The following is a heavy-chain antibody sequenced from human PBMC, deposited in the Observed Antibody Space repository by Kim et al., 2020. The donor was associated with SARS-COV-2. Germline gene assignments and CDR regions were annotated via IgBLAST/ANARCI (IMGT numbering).Heavy chain of an antibody. Sequence: GGSLRLSCTASGFTFSSYAMHWVRQAPGKGLEWVAVISYDGSNKYYADSVKGRFTISRDNSKNTLYLQMNSLRAEDTAVYYCARDILERSWFDTWGQGTLVTVSS. CDR1: GFTFSSYA. V-gene: IGHV3-30*04. CDR2: ISYDGSNK. CDR3: ARDILERSWFDT. J-gene: IGHJ5*02. D-gene: IGHD1-1*01.